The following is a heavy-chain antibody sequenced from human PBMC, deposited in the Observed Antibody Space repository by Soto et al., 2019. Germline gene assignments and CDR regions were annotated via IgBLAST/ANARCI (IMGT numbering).Heavy chain of an antibody. CDR3: TRANCNSAY. Sequence: QVQLQESGPGLVKPSETLSLTCTVSGGSINNNYWSWIRQPPGKGLEWIGYIYYPGSTNYNPFLKTRVATSVDTSKTQLSLNLTSLTTAYPALYYWTRANCNSAYWGQGTLVTSAS. CDR2: IYYPGST. CDR1: GGSINNNY. V-gene: IGHV4-59*13. J-gene: IGHJ4*02. D-gene: IGHD2-15*01.